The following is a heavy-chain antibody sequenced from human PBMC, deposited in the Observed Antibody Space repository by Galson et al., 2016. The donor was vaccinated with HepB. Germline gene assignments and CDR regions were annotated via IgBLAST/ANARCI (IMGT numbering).Heavy chain of an antibody. D-gene: IGHD3-22*01. CDR1: GFSVSRNY. CDR2: VYSGGTT. CDR3: TRDGSDYFGSSGYRALDN. V-gene: IGHV3-53*01. Sequence: SLRLSCAASGFSVSRNYLTWVRQAPGKGLEWVSIVYSGGTTHYADSVKGRFTISRDISKNTMYLQMNSLRAEDTAVYYCTRDGSDYFGSSGYRALDNWGQGTLGTVSS. J-gene: IGHJ4*02.